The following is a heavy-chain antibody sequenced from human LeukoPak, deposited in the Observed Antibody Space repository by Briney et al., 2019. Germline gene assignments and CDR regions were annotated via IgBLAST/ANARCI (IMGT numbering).Heavy chain of an antibody. CDR2: ISAYNGNT. D-gene: IGHD6-19*01. J-gene: IGHJ5*02. CDR1: GYTFTSYG. V-gene: IGHV1-18*01. Sequence: AASVKVSFKASGYTFTSYGISWVRQAPGQGLEWMGWISAYNGNTNYAQKLQGRVTMTTDTSTSTAYMELRSLRSDDTAVYYCARHTSAGILLGWFDPWGQGTLVTVSS. CDR3: ARHTSAGILLGWFDP.